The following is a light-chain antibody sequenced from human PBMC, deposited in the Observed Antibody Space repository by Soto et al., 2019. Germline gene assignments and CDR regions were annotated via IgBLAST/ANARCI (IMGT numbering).Light chain of an antibody. CDR3: QQYYTTPYP. CDR1: HSLLYNSSHY. J-gene: IGKJ2*01. Sequence: VVTQFPDSLTVSLGERAAIDCKSSHSLLYNSSHYLAWYQQKPGQPPKLLIYWSSTRESGVAARFSGSGSGTNFTLTIIGLQAEDAAVYYCQQYYTTPYPFGQGTKLAI. V-gene: IGKV4-1*01. CDR2: WSS.